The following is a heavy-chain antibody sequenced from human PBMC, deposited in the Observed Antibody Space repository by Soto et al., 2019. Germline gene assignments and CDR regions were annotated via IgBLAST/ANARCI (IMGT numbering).Heavy chain of an antibody. Sequence: QVQLVQSGPEVKKPGASVTLSCKASGYNFNNYGISWVRQAPGQGLEWMGWISGNNGNTKYGQKFQGRVYLTTDSSTSTAYMEMRSLISDDTADYYCVRRVVTTLDDAFDIWGPGTRVTVSS. CDR3: VRRVVTTLDDAFDI. V-gene: IGHV1-18*01. D-gene: IGHD2-21*02. CDR2: ISGNNGNT. J-gene: IGHJ3*02. CDR1: GYNFNNYG.